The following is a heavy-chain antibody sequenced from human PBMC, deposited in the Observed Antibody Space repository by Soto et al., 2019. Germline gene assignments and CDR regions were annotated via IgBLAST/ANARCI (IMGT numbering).Heavy chain of an antibody. D-gene: IGHD3-3*01. CDR3: ASLPQCWSGYSVDY. Sequence: GGSLRLSCASSGFTFSSYSMNWVRQAPGKGLEWVSSISSSSSYIYYADSVKGRFTISRDNAKNSLYLQMNSLRAEDTAVYYCASLPQCWSGYSVDYWGQGTLVTVSS. J-gene: IGHJ4*02. CDR2: ISSSSSYI. CDR1: GFTFSSYS. V-gene: IGHV3-21*01.